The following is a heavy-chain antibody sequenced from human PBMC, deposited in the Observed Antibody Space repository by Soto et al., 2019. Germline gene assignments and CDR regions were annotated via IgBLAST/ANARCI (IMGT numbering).Heavy chain of an antibody. CDR3: ARRRYSSSRGYYYYGMDV. J-gene: IGHJ6*02. D-gene: IGHD6-13*01. V-gene: IGHV4-59*01. CDR1: GGSISSYY. CDR2: IYYSGST. Sequence: SETLSLTCTVSGGSISSYYWSWIRQPPGKGLEWIGYIYYSGSTDYNPSLKSRVTISVDTSKNQFSLKLSSVTAADTAVYYCARRRYSSSRGYYYYGMDVWGQGTTVTVSS.